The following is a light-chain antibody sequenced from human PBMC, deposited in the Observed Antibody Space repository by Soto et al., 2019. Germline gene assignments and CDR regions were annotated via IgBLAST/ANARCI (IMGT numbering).Light chain of an antibody. Sequence: QPVLTQQPSVSGAPGQRVTISCTGSSSNIGAGYDVHWYQQLPGTAPKLLIYGNSNRPSGVPDRFSGSKSGTSASLAITGLQAEDEADYYCQSYDSSLSTVVFGGGTKLTVL. J-gene: IGLJ2*01. CDR1: SSNIGAGYD. CDR2: GNS. V-gene: IGLV1-40*01. CDR3: QSYDSSLSTVV.